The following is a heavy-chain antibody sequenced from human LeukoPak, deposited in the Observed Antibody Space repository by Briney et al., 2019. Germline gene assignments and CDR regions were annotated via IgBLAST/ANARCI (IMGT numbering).Heavy chain of an antibody. CDR3: ARLIHYYGSGSSNFDY. CDR1: DGSFSGYY. J-gene: IGHJ4*02. CDR2: INHSGST. D-gene: IGHD3-10*01. V-gene: IGHV4-34*01. Sequence: SETLSLTCAVYDGSFSGYYWSWIRQPPGKGLEWIGEINHSGSTNYNPSLKSRVTISVDTSKNQFSLKLSSVTAADTAVYYCARLIHYYGSGSSNFDYWGQGTLVTVSS.